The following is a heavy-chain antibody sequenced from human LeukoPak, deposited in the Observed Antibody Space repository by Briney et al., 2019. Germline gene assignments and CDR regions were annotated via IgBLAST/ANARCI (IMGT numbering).Heavy chain of an antibody. CDR2: ISSSGSTI. D-gene: IGHD6-13*01. V-gene: IGHV3-11*01. J-gene: IGHJ6*02. CDR1: GFTFSDYY. CDR3: ARAQLSYYYYGMDV. Sequence: GGSLRLSCAASGFTFSDYYMSWIRQAPGKGLEWVSYISSSGSTIYYADSVKGRFTISRDNAKNPLYLQMNSLRAEDTAVYYCARAQLSYYYYGMDVWGQGTTVTVSS.